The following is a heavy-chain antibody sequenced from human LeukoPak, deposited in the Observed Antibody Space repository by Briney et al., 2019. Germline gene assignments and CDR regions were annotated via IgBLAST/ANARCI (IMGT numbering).Heavy chain of an antibody. V-gene: IGHV4-4*09. CDR1: GGSISGYY. CDR3: ARFSRRWYGDYYYYYYYMDV. D-gene: IGHD4-17*01. CDR2: IYTSGRT. Sequence: SETLSLTCTVSGGSISGYYWSWIRQPPGKGLEWIGYIYTSGRTNYNPSLKSRVTISVDTSKNQFSLKLSSVTAADTAVYYCARFSRRWYGDYYYYYYYMDVWGKGTTVTVSS. J-gene: IGHJ6*03.